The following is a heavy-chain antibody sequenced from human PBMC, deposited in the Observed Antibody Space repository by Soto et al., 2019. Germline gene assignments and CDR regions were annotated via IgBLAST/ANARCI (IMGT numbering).Heavy chain of an antibody. CDR1: GGSISSYY. CDR3: ARVGYDFSSGYFGYGMDV. CDR2: IYYSGST. V-gene: IGHV4-59*01. J-gene: IGHJ6*02. Sequence: PSETLTLTCTVSGGSISSYYWSWIRQPPGKGLEWIGYIYYSGSTNYNPSLKSRVTISVDTSKNQFSLKLSSVTDADTAVYYCARVGYDFSSGYFGYGMDVWGQGPTGTGSS. D-gene: IGHD3-3*01.